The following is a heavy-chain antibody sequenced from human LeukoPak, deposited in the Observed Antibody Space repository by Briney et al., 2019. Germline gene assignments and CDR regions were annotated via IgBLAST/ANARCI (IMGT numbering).Heavy chain of an antibody. D-gene: IGHD4-17*01. Sequence: TTSETLCLTCTVSGGSISSYYWSWIRQPPGKGLEWIGYIYYSVSTNYNPSLKSRVTISVDTSKNQFSLKLSSVTAADTAVYYCARGVDYGDDNWFDPWGQGTLVTVSS. CDR3: ARGVDYGDDNWFDP. J-gene: IGHJ5*02. CDR2: IYYSVST. CDR1: GGSISSYY. V-gene: IGHV4-59*01.